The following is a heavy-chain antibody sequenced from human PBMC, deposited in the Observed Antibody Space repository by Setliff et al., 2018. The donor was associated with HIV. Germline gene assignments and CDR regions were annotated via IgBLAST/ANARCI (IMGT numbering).Heavy chain of an antibody. Sequence: SETLSLTCTVSGGSISSGSYYWSWIRQSAGKGLEWIGHIYTSGSTNYNPSLKSRVTLSVDTSKNQFSLSLTSVTGADTAVYYCARGGASSKYLDPWGQGTLVTVSA. D-gene: IGHD2-15*01. J-gene: IGHJ5*02. CDR2: IYTSGST. CDR1: GGSISSGSYY. V-gene: IGHV4-61*09. CDR3: ARGGASSKYLDP.